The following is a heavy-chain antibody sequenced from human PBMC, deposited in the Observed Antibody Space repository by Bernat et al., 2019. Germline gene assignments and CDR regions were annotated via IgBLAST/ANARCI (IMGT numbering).Heavy chain of an antibody. CDR1: GTFSSYA. D-gene: IGHD6-6*01. J-gene: IGHJ6*02. V-gene: IGHV1-69*01. Sequence: GTFSSYAISWVRQAPGQGLEWMGWIIPIFGTANYAQKFQGRVTITADESTSTAYMELSSLRSEDTAVYYCARALSIAATRDGMDVWGQGT. CDR3: ARALSIAATRDGMDV. CDR2: IIPIFGTA.